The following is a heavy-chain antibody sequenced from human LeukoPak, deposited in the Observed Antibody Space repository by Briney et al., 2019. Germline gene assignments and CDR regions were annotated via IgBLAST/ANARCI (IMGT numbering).Heavy chain of an antibody. Sequence: SQTLSLTCDISGDSVSSNRAIWNWIRQSPSRGLEWLGRAYYSSKWYNDYASSVESRIIINPDTSKNQFSLHLTSVTAEDTAVYFCVRETGYGEPHWFDPWGQGTLVTVSS. CDR2: AYYSSKWYN. J-gene: IGHJ5*02. V-gene: IGHV6-1*01. CDR1: GDSVSSNRAI. CDR3: VRETGYGEPHWFDP. D-gene: IGHD4-17*01.